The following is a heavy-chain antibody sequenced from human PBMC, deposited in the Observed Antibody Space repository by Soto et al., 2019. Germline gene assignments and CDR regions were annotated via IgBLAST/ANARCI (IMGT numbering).Heavy chain of an antibody. J-gene: IGHJ4*01. V-gene: IGHV1-18*01. CDR3: AREMAGLGGEYDY. CDR1: GYTFTKYG. CDR2: ISGSSGNA. D-gene: IGHD3-16*01. Sequence: GASVKVSCKTCGYTFTKYGVGWVRQAPGQGLEWMGWISGSSGNANYAEKVQGRITLTTDTSTSTAYIELRSLRSDDTAVYYCAREMAGLGGEYDYWG.